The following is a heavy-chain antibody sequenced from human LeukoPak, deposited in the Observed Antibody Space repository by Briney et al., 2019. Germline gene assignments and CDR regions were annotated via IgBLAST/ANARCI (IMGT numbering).Heavy chain of an antibody. J-gene: IGHJ4*02. CDR3: AKSGQEYQLPRAWFDY. CDR1: GFTFSSYG. Sequence: GGSLRLSCAASGFTFSSYGMHWVRQAPGKGLEWVAFIRYDGSNKYYADSVKGRFTISRDNSKNTLYLQMNSLRAEDTAVYYCAKSGQEYQLPRAWFDYWGQGTLVTVSS. CDR2: IRYDGSNK. V-gene: IGHV3-30*02. D-gene: IGHD2-2*01.